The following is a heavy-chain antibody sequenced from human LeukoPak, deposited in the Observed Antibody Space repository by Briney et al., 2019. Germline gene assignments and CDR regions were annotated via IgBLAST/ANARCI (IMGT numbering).Heavy chain of an antibody. D-gene: IGHD3-10*01. V-gene: IGHV1-69*05. J-gene: IGHJ4*02. Sequence: SVKVSCKASGGTFSSYAISWVRQAPGQGLEWMGRIIPIFGTANYAQKFQGRVTVTTDESTSTAYMELSSLRSEDTAVYYCASGGSGSYYNEPVDYWGQGTLVTVSS. CDR3: ASGGSGSYYNEPVDY. CDR1: GGTFSSYA. CDR2: IIPIFGTA.